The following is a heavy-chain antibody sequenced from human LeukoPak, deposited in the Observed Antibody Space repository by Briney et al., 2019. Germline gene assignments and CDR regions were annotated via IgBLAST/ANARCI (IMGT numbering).Heavy chain of an antibody. Sequence: PGGSLRLSCAASGFTFSSCWMHWVRQAPGKGLVWVSRISSDGSSTSYADSVKGRFTISRDNAKNTLYLQMNSLRAEDTAVYYCAREVACSGGSCYSRFFDYWGQGTLVTVSS. CDR2: ISSDGSST. CDR1: GFTFSSCW. V-gene: IGHV3-74*01. CDR3: AREVACSGGSCYSRFFDY. D-gene: IGHD2-15*01. J-gene: IGHJ4*02.